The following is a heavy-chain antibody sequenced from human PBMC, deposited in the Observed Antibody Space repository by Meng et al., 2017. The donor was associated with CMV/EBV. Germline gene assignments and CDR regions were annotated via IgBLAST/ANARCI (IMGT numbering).Heavy chain of an antibody. V-gene: IGHV3-23*01. CDR1: GFTFDAYA. CDR3: VKNRNSGDSCPGSH. J-gene: IGHJ4*02. D-gene: IGHD4-17*01. CDR2: IIGNGDIT. Sequence: EVHLLESGGGLVQPGGSLRLACAASGFTFDAYAMTWVRQAPGKGLEWVSAIIGNGDITYYAQSVRGRFTISRDNSRNTLYLQMHSLRAEDTALYYCVKNRNSGDSCPGSHWGQGILVTVSS.